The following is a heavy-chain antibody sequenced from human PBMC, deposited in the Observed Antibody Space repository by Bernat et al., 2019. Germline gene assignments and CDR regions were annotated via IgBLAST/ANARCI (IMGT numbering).Heavy chain of an antibody. V-gene: IGHV4-4*02. J-gene: IGHJ6*02. Sequence: QLQLQESGPGLVKPSGTLSLTCAVSGGSISSSNWWSWVRQPPGKGLEWIGEIYHSGSTNYNPSLKSRVTISVDKSKNQFSLKLSSVTAADTAVYYCARRIGYCSSTSCYSYYYYGMDVWGQGTTVTVSS. CDR2: IYHSGST. CDR1: GGSISSSNW. D-gene: IGHD2-2*01. CDR3: ARRIGYCSSTSCYSYYYYGMDV.